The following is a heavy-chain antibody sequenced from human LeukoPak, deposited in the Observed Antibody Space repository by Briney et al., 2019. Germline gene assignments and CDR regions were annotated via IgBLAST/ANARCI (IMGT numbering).Heavy chain of an antibody. Sequence: ASVKVSXKASGYTFTSYGISWVRQAPGQGLEWMGWISAYNGSTNYAQKLHGRVTMTTDTSTSTAYMELRSLRSDDTAVYYCARDSVLMVRGATFFDYWGQGTLVTVSS. D-gene: IGHD3-10*01. CDR2: ISAYNGST. V-gene: IGHV1-18*01. CDR1: GYTFTSYG. J-gene: IGHJ4*02. CDR3: ARDSVLMVRGATFFDY.